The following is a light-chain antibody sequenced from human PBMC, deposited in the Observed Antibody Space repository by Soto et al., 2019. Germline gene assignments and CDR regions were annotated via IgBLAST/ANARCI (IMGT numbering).Light chain of an antibody. J-gene: IGKJ5*01. CDR2: DAS. V-gene: IGKV3-11*01. Sequence: EIVLTQSPATLSLSPGERATLSCRASQSVSNYLGWYQQKPGQAPRLLIFDASNRATGIPARFSGSGSGTDFTLTISSLEPEDFAVYYCQQRSNWLSITFGQGTRLEMK. CDR1: QSVSNY. CDR3: QQRSNWLSIT.